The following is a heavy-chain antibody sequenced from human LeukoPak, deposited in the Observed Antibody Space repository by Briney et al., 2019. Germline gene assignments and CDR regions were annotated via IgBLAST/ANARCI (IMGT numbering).Heavy chain of an antibody. CDR3: ARHLGRDYFDY. V-gene: IGHV4-39*01. D-gene: IGHD1-26*01. Sequence: KTSETLSPTCTVCSGSISSSSYYWGWIRQPPGKGLEWIGSIYYSGSTYYNPSLKSRVTISVDTSKNQFSLKLSSVTAADTAVYYCARHLGRDYFDYWGQGTLVTVSS. CDR2: IYYSGST. J-gene: IGHJ4*02. CDR1: SGSISSSSYY.